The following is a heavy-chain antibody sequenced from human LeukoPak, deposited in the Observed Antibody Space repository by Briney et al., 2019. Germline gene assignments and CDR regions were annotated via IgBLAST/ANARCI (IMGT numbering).Heavy chain of an antibody. D-gene: IGHD2-2*02. CDR3: ARGMEVVPAAIRGYFDY. CDR2: INHSGST. Sequence: SETLSLTCAVYGGSFSVYYWSWIRQPPGKGLEWIGEINHSGSTNYNPSLKSRVTTSVDTSKNQFSLKLSSVTAADTAVYYCARGMEVVPAAIRGYFDYWGQGTLVTVSS. CDR1: GGSFSVYY. V-gene: IGHV4-34*01. J-gene: IGHJ4*02.